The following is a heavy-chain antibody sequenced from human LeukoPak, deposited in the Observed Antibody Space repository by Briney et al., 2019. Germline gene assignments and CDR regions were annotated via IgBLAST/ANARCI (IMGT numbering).Heavy chain of an antibody. CDR3: ARGSLGSSGYPYYFDY. J-gene: IGHJ4*02. D-gene: IGHD3-22*01. Sequence: GESLKISCKGSGYRFTSYWIGWVRHMPGKGLEWMGIIYPGDSDTRYSPSFKGQVTISADKSISTAYLQWSSLKASDTAMYYCARGSLGSSGYPYYFDYWGQGTLVTVSS. V-gene: IGHV5-51*01. CDR1: GYRFTSYW. CDR2: IYPGDSDT.